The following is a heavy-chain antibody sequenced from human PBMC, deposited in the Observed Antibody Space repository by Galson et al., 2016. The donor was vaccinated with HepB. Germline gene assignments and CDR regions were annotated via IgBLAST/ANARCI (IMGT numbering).Heavy chain of an antibody. CDR3: AREALGIPAANTWFDP. V-gene: IGHV1-8*01. D-gene: IGHD2-2*01. CDR1: GYTFTNYD. J-gene: IGHJ5*02. Sequence: SVKASCKASGYTFTNYDINWVRQAPGQGLEWMGWVNPNSRNTVYAQKFQGRVTMTMDTSISTAYMELSRLRSDDTAVYYCAREALGIPAANTWFDPRGQGTLVTVSS. CDR2: VNPNSRNT.